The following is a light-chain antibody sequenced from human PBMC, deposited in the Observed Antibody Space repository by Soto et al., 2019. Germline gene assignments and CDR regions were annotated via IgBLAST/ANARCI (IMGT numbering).Light chain of an antibody. J-gene: IGKJ4*01. Sequence: EIVLTQSPGTLSLPPGERATLSCRASQSVSSSYLAWYQQKPGQAPRLLIYGASSRATGIPDRFSGSGSGTDFTLTISRLEPEDFAVYYCQQYGSSPPVTFGGGTKVDIK. CDR2: GAS. CDR1: QSVSSSY. V-gene: IGKV3-20*01. CDR3: QQYGSSPPVT.